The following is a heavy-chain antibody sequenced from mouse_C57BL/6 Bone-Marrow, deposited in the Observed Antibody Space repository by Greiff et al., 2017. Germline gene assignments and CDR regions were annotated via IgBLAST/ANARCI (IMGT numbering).Heavy chain of an antibody. CDR1: GYTFTSYW. Sequence: QVQLQQPGAELVKPGASVKLSCKASGYTFTSYWMQWVKQRPGQGLEWIGEIDPSDSYTNYNQKFKGKATLTVDTSSSTAYLQLSSLTSEDSAVXYCEREGGYDYDPDYWGQGTTLTVSA. V-gene: IGHV1-50*01. J-gene: IGHJ2*01. CDR2: IDPSDSYT. D-gene: IGHD2-4*01. CDR3: EREGGYDYDPDY.